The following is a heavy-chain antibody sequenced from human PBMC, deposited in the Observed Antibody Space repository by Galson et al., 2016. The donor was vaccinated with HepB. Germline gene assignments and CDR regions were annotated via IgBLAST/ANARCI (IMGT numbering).Heavy chain of an antibody. D-gene: IGHD3-9*01. J-gene: IGHJ4*02. CDR1: GFSISSYS. CDR3: ARDYYDILTGYGPCEH. Sequence: SLRLSCAASGFSISSYSMNWVRQAPGKGLEWVSYISTGSTTIYYADSVKGRFTISRDNAKNSLYLQMNRLRDEDTAVYYCARDYYDILTGYGPCEHWGQGTLVTVSS. V-gene: IGHV3-48*02. CDR2: ISTGSTTI.